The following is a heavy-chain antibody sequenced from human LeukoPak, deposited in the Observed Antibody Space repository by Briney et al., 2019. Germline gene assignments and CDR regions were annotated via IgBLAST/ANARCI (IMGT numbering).Heavy chain of an antibody. CDR2: ITGSSDKT. CDR3: AKDLSSSWQIDY. CDR1: GFTLSSYA. V-gene: IGHV3-23*01. Sequence: GGSLRLSCATSGFTLSSYAMNWVRQAPGKGLEWVSGITGSSDKTFYADSVKGRFTIFRDSSKNTMYLQMNSLRGEDSAVYYCAKDLSSSWQIDYWGQGTLVTVSS. J-gene: IGHJ4*02. D-gene: IGHD6-13*01.